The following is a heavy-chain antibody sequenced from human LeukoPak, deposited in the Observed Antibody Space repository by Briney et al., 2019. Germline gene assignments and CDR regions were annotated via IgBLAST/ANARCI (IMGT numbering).Heavy chain of an antibody. V-gene: IGHV4-38-2*02. D-gene: IGHD4-23*01. CDR2: VYYSGST. Sequence: SETLSLTCTVSGYSITSGSYWGWIRQPPGKGLEWIGSVYYSGSTYYNPSLKSRVTISVDTSKNQFSLRLSSVTAADTAVYFCARESRWQKGIFDYWGQGTLVTVSS. CDR3: ARESRWQKGIFDY. CDR1: GYSITSGSY. J-gene: IGHJ4*02.